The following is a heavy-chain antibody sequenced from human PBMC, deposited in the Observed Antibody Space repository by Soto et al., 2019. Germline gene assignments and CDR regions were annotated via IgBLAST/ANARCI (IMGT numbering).Heavy chain of an antibody. V-gene: IGHV3-23*01. CDR2: ISGSGGST. CDR1: GFTFSSYA. J-gene: IGHJ4*02. D-gene: IGHD3-3*01. Sequence: GGSLRLSCAASGFTFSSYAMSWVRQAPGKGLEWVSAISGSGGSTYYADSVKGRFTISRDNSKNTLYLQMNSLRAEDTAVYYCAKDAPRDDFWSGYYLYYFDYWGQGTLVTVSS. CDR3: AKDAPRDDFWSGYYLYYFDY.